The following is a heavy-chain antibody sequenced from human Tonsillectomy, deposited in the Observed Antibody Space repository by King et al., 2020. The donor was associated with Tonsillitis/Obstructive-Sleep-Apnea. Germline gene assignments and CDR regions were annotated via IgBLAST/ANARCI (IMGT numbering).Heavy chain of an antibody. CDR2: ISSSSSTI. V-gene: IGHV3-48*02. J-gene: IGHJ4*02. Sequence: VQLVESGGGLVQPGGSLRLSCAASGFTFSSYSMNWVRQAPGKGLEWVSYISSSSSTIYYADSVKGRFPISRENAKNSLYLQMNSLRDEDTAVYYCARAGQWLAPGGGYYFDYWGQGTLVTVSS. D-gene: IGHD6-19*01. CDR3: ARAGQWLAPGGGYYFDY. CDR1: GFTFSSYS.